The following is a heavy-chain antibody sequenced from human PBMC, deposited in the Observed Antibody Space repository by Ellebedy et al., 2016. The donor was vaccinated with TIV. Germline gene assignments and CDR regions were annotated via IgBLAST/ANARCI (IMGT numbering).Heavy chain of an antibody. J-gene: IGHJ4*02. CDR3: ATFNWGSDYFED. CDR1: GFTFSSYG. CDR2: IWYDGTNK. V-gene: IGHV3-33*01. D-gene: IGHD7-27*01. Sequence: GESLKISCAASGFTFSSYGMHWVRQAPGKGLEWVTVIWYDGTNKYYADSVKARFTISRDKSTNTLHLQMDNLSAEDTAVYYCATFNWGSDYFEDWGQGTLVTVSS.